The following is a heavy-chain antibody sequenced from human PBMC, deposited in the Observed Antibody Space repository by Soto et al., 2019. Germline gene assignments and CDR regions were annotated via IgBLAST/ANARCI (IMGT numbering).Heavy chain of an antibody. D-gene: IGHD3-10*01. CDR3: SKWSGFGDA. Sequence: GGSLRLSCAASGFTFSSYEMNWVRQAPGKGLEWVSYISSSGSTIYYADSVKGRFTISRDNSKNTLFLQMNSLRAEDTAVYFCSKWSGFGDAWGQGTLVTVSS. CDR2: ISSSGSTI. V-gene: IGHV3-48*03. J-gene: IGHJ5*02. CDR1: GFTFSSYE.